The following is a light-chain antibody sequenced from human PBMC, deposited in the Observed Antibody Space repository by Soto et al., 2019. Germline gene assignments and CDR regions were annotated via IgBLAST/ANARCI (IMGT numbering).Light chain of an antibody. J-gene: IGKJ1*01. CDR2: DAS. CDR1: QSVRSN. V-gene: IGKV3-15*01. Sequence: ENAMRQSPATLSVSQGERATLSCGASQSVRSNVAWYQQKPGQPPRLLIYDASTRATGIPSRFSGGGSGTEFTLTISSLKSEDFAVYYCQQYDNWPRTFGQGTKVDIK. CDR3: QQYDNWPRT.